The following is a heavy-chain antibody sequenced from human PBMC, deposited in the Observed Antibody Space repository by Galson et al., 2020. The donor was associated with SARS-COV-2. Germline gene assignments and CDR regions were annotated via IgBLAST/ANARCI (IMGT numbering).Heavy chain of an antibody. CDR3: ATRYGDYHYYYYYMDV. J-gene: IGHJ6*03. CDR1: GYSFTSYW. D-gene: IGHD4-17*01. CDR2: IDPSDSYT. Sequence: GESLKISCKGSGYSFTSYWISWVRQMPGKGLEWMGRIDPSDSYTNYSPSFQGHVTISADKSISTAYLQWSSLKASDTAMYYCATRYGDYHYYYYYMDVWGKGTTVTVSS. V-gene: IGHV5-10-1*01.